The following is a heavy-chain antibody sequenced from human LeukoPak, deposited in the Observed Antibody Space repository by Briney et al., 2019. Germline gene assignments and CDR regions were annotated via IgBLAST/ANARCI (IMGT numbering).Heavy chain of an antibody. J-gene: IGHJ5*02. CDR2: IIPIFGTA. D-gene: IGHD3-22*01. CDR3: ARESSWGYDSSGYYFS. V-gene: IGHV1-69*13. Sequence: SVKVSCKASGGTFSSYAISWVRQAPGQGLEWMGGIIPIFGTANYAQKFQGRVTITADESTSTAYMELSSLRSEDTAVYYCARESSWGYDSSGYYFSWGQGTLVTVSS. CDR1: GGTFSSYA.